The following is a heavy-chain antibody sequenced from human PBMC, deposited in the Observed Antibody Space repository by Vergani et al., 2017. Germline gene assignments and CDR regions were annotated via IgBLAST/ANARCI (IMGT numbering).Heavy chain of an antibody. CDR2: INHSGST. D-gene: IGHD3-10*01. V-gene: IGHV4-34*01. J-gene: IGHJ4*02. CDR1: GGSFSGYY. Sequence: QVQLQQWGAGLLKPSETLSLTCAVYGGSFSGYYWSWIRQPPGKGLEWIGEINHSGSTNYNPSLKSRVTISVDTSKNQFSPKLSSVTAADTAVYYCARVRDHSMVRGVVDYWGQGTLVTVSS. CDR3: ARVRDHSMVRGVVDY.